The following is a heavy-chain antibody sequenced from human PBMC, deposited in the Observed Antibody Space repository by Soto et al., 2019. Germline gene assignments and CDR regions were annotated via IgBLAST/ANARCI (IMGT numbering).Heavy chain of an antibody. CDR3: ARVSYCTNGVCSPGLFDY. CDR2: IYYSGST. CDR1: GGSISSGGYY. V-gene: IGHV4-31*03. D-gene: IGHD2-8*01. J-gene: IGHJ4*02. Sequence: SETLSLTCTVSGGSISSGGYYWSWIRQHPGKGLEWIGYIYYSGSTYYNPSLKSRVTISVDTSKNQFSLKLSSVTAADTAVYYCARVSYCTNGVCSPGLFDYWGQGTLVTVSS.